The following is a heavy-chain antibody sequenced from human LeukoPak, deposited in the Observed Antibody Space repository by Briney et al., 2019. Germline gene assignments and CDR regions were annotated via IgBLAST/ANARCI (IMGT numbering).Heavy chain of an antibody. D-gene: IGHD1-26*01. Sequence: GGSLRLSCAASGFTCSSYSMNWVRQAPGKGLELISYIDISGSTIYYADSVKGRFTISRDDAKNSLYLQMNSLRDEDTAVFYCARTEWDSHPGSFDIWGQGTMVTVSS. V-gene: IGHV3-48*02. CDR1: GFTCSSYS. CDR3: ARTEWDSHPGSFDI. CDR2: IDISGSTI. J-gene: IGHJ3*02.